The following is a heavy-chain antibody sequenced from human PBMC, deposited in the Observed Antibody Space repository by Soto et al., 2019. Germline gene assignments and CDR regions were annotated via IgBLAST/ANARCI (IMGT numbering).Heavy chain of an antibody. Sequence: GGSLRLSCAASAITFSRYGVHWVRQAPGKGLEWVAVISYDGSNKDYADSVKGRFTISRDNSKNTLYMQMSSLRAEDTAVYYCAKERSSWFSGGARYYQGLDVWGQGTTVTVSS. J-gene: IGHJ6*02. CDR2: ISYDGSNK. D-gene: IGHD6-13*01. CDR1: AITFSRYG. CDR3: AKERSSWFSGGARYYQGLDV. V-gene: IGHV3-30*18.